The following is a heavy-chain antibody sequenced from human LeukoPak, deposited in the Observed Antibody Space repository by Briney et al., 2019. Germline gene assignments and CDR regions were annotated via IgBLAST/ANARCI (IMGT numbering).Heavy chain of an antibody. CDR1: GFTFSRRE. J-gene: IGHJ4*02. Sequence: GGSLSLSCSASGFTFSRREMAWVRQAPGKGLEWVPYLSYNAKTVLHADSVKGRFTISRDNAKNSLYLQMDSLRVEDTAFYFCARASSTGFDLHFDEWGKGTLVTVSS. V-gene: IGHV3-48*03. CDR3: ARASSTGFDLHFDE. D-gene: IGHD2-8*02. CDR2: LSYNAKTV.